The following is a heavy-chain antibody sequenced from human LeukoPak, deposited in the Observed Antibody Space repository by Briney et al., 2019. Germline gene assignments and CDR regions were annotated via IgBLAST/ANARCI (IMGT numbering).Heavy chain of an antibody. D-gene: IGHD6-19*01. CDR3: ARDIEGQWLDDWYFDL. CDR1: GFTFSSYW. J-gene: IGHJ2*01. V-gene: IGHV3-74*01. Sequence: QTGGSLRLSCAASGFTFSSYWMHWVRQAPGKGLVCVSRINSDGSSTSYADSVKGRFTISRDNAKNTLYLQMNSLRAEDTAVYYCARDIEGQWLDDWYFDLWGRGTLVTVSS. CDR2: INSDGSST.